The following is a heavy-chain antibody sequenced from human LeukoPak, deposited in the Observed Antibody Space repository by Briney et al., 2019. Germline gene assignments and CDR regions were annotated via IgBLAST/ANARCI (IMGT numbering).Heavy chain of an antibody. J-gene: IGHJ6*02. CDR2: IGTGGATT. Sequence: GGSLRLSCAASGFTFSNYVMNWVRQAPGKGLEWVSSIGTGGATTYYADFVKGRLTISRDNSKNTLFLQINIVRAEDTATYYCARSAKVSLPVDYHGMDVWGQGTTVTVSS. CDR3: ARSAKVSLPVDYHGMDV. V-gene: IGHV3-23*01. D-gene: IGHD2-21*01. CDR1: GFTFSNYV.